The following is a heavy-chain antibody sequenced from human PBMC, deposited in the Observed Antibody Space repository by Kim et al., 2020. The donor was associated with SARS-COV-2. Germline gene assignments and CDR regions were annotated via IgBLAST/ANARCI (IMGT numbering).Heavy chain of an antibody. CDR1: GGSFSGYY. CDR2: INHSGST. J-gene: IGHJ1*01. V-gene: IGHV4-34*01. D-gene: IGHD6-19*01. CDR3: ARGSIAVAGTEYFQH. Sequence: SETLSLTCAVYGGSFSGYYWSWIRQPPGKGLEWIGEINHSGSTNYNPSLKSRVTISVDTSKNQFSLKLSSVTAADTAVYYCARGSIAVAGTEYFQHWGQGTLVTVSS.